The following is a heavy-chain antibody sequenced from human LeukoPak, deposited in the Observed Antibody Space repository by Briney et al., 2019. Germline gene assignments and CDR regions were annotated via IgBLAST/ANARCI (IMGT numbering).Heavy chain of an antibody. CDR2: ISAGGDFV. D-gene: IGHD3-22*01. V-gene: IGHV3-21*01. J-gene: IGHJ4*01. CDR3: VRDKYDRCNYAYFDS. CDR1: GFPFSTHS. Sequence: GGSLRLSCAASGFPFSTHSLNWVRQAPGKGLECVSSISAGGDFVYYGDSVKGRFTMSRDNAKNSLHLQMDSLTAEDTAVYYCVRDKYDRCNYAYFDSWGHGTLVTVSS.